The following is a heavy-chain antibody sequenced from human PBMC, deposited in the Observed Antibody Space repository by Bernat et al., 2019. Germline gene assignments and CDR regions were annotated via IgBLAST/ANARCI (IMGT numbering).Heavy chain of an antibody. CDR1: GFSFRDAW. V-gene: IGHV3-15*07. Sequence: EVQLVESGGGLVKPGESLRLSCAASGFSFRDAWMTWVRQAPGKGLEWVGRIKSKTDGETIDYAAPVKGRFTISRDDSKNTLYLQMNSLKTEDTALYNCTTRTFITVTFDYWGQGTLVTVSS. D-gene: IGHD3-22*01. CDR2: IKSKTDGETI. J-gene: IGHJ4*02. CDR3: TTRTFITVTFDY.